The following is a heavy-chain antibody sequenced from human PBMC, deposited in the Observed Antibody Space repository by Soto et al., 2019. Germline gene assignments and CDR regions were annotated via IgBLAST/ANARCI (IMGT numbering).Heavy chain of an antibody. V-gene: IGHV1-2*02. CDR1: GYTFTGYY. J-gene: IGHJ6*02. Sequence: ASVKVSCKASGYTFTGYYMHWVRQAPGQGLEWMGWINPNSGGTNYAQKFQGRVTMTRDTSISTAYMELSRLRSDDTAVYYCARGSGLVFTYYYYYYGMHVWGQGTTVTVS. CDR2: INPNSGGT. D-gene: IGHD3-22*01. CDR3: ARGSGLVFTYYYYYYGMHV.